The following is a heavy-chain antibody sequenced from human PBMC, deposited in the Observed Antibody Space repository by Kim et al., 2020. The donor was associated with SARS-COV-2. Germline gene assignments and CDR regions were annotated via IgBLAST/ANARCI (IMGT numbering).Heavy chain of an antibody. Sequence: SGPTLVNPTQTLTLTCSFSGFSLSISGVGVGWVRQPPGKALEWVVLIYWDDDKRYSPSLKSRLTITKDTSKNQVVLTMTNMAPVDTATYYCVHAIDTTGYYPFDYWGQGTLVTVSS. J-gene: IGHJ4*02. CDR3: VHAIDTTGYYPFDY. D-gene: IGHD3-22*01. V-gene: IGHV2-5*02. CDR2: IYWDDDK. CDR1: GFSLSISGVG.